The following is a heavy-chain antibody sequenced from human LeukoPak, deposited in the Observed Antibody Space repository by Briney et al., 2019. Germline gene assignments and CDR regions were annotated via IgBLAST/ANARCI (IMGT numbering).Heavy chain of an antibody. CDR3: ARERSGLSHYYYMDV. CDR2: IYYSGST. CDR1: GGSISNYY. V-gene: IGHV4-59*12. Sequence: SETLSLTCTVSGGSISNYYWSWIRQPPGKGLEWIGYIYYSGSTNYNPSLKSRVTISVDTSKNQFSLKLTSLTAADTAVYYCARERSGLSHYYYMDVWGKGTTVAVSS. D-gene: IGHD6-25*01. J-gene: IGHJ6*03.